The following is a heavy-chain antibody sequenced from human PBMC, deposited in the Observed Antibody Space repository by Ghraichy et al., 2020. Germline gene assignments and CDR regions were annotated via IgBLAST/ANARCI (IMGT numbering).Heavy chain of an antibody. V-gene: IGHV3-23*01. J-gene: IGHJ4*02. CDR3: ARVGSGTIAFDY. CDR1: GFTFNNYA. CDR2: ISASDGPT. D-gene: IGHD2-8*01. Sequence: RGSLRLSCAASGFTFNNYAMSWVRQAPGKGLEWVSTISASDGPTNYADSVKGRFTVSKDNSKNTLYLQMNSLRGEDTAVYYCARVGSGTIAFDYWGQGALVTVSS.